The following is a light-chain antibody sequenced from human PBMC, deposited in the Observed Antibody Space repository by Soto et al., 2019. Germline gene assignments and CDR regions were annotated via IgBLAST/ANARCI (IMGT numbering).Light chain of an antibody. CDR3: QPSDA. V-gene: IGKV1-5*01. CDR2: DAS. Sequence: IPMTQSPSTLSASVRDTVIITCRASQGVSKWVAWYQQNPGKAPKFLISDASTLESGVPARYIGSGGGTEFSLTISDLQPDDFALYYCQPSDACGEGPKVE. CDR1: QGVSKW. J-gene: IGKJ4*02.